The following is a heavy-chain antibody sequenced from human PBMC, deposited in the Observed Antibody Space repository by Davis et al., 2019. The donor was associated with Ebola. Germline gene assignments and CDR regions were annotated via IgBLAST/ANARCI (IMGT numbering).Heavy chain of an antibody. CDR1: GGSISSGGYY. Sequence: SETLSLTCTVSGGSISSGGYYWSWIRQHPGKGLEWIGYIYYSGSTYYNPSLKSRVTISVDTSKNQFSLKLSSVTAADTAVYYCTRHKGDYVSGRFDYWGQGTLVTVSS. V-gene: IGHV4-39*01. D-gene: IGHD4-17*01. CDR3: TRHKGDYVSGRFDY. J-gene: IGHJ4*02. CDR2: IYYSGST.